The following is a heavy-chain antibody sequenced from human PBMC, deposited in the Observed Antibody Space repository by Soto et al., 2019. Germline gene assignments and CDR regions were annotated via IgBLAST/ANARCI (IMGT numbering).Heavy chain of an antibody. CDR1: GGSMRNYF. CDR2: IHYSGTT. J-gene: IGHJ4*02. V-gene: IGHV4-59*01. D-gene: IGHD6-13*01. Sequence: SETLSLTCTVSGGSMRNYFWTWIRQPPGKGLEWIGYIHYSGTTSFFPSYNPSLRSRVTISEDTSKNQFSLKLLSVTTADTAVYFCAAGEASSRNLAPYYLDFWGQGTLVTAPQ. CDR3: AAGEASSRNLAPYYLDF.